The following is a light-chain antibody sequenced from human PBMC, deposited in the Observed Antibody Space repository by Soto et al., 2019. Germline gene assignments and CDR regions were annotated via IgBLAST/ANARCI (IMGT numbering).Light chain of an antibody. CDR3: QQRNSRPSIT. CDR1: QSVSSS. J-gene: IGKJ5*01. V-gene: IGKV3-11*01. Sequence: ENVLTQSPATLSLSPWERATLSCRASQSVSSSLAWYQQKPGQAPRLLIYDTSNRATGIPARFSGSGSGTDFTLTISSLEPEDFAVYHCQQRNSRPSITFGQGTRLEIK. CDR2: DTS.